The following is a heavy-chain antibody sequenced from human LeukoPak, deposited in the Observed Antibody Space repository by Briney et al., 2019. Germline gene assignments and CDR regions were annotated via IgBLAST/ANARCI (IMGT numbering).Heavy chain of an antibody. Sequence: PGGSLRLSCAASGFTFSSHAMSWVRQAPGKGLEWVSAISDSGDSTYYADSVKGRFTISRDNSKNTLYLQMSSLRAEDTAVYYCAKYAVVGTPFFDHWGQGTLVTISS. J-gene: IGHJ4*02. V-gene: IGHV3-23*01. D-gene: IGHD2-15*01. CDR2: ISDSGDST. CDR1: GFTFSSHA. CDR3: AKYAVVGTPFFDH.